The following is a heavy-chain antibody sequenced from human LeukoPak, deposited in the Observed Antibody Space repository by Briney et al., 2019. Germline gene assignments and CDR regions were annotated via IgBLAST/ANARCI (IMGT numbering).Heavy chain of an antibody. V-gene: IGHV1-2*02. D-gene: IGHD3-22*01. Sequence: GASVKVSCKASGYTFTGYYMHWVRQAPGQGLEWMGWINPNSGGTNYAQKFQGRVTMTRDTSISTAYMELSRLRSDDTAVYYCARDLPYSSGYYSAYPDYWGQGTLVTVSS. CDR3: ARDLPYSSGYYSAYPDY. J-gene: IGHJ4*02. CDR2: INPNSGGT. CDR1: GYTFTGYY.